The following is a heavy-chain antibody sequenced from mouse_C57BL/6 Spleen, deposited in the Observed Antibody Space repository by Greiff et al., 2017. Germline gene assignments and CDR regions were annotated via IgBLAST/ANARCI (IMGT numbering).Heavy chain of an antibody. J-gene: IGHJ1*03. Sequence: QVQLQQPGAELVRPGSSVKLSCKASGYTFTSYWMHWVKQRPIQGLEWIGNIDPSDSETHYNQKFKDKATLTVDKSSSTAYMQLSSLTSEDSAVYYCARSITTALGYFDVWGTGTTVTVSS. CDR2: IDPSDSET. CDR3: ARSITTALGYFDV. D-gene: IGHD1-1*01. CDR1: GYTFTSYW. V-gene: IGHV1-52*01.